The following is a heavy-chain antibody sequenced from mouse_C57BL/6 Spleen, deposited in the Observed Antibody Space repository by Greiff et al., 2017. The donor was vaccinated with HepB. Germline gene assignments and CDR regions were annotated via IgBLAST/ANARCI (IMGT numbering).Heavy chain of an antibody. V-gene: IGHV2-9*01. CDR2: IWGGGST. CDR1: GFSLTSYG. CDR3: SKRGQLRLQDYAMDY. J-gene: IGHJ4*01. Sequence: VQLQESGPGLVAPSQSLSITCTVSGFSLTSYGVDWVRQPPGKGLEWLGVIWGGGSTNYNSALMSRLSISKDNSKSQVFLKMNRLQTDDTAMYYCSKRGQLRLQDYAMDYWGQGTSVTVSS. D-gene: IGHD3-2*02.